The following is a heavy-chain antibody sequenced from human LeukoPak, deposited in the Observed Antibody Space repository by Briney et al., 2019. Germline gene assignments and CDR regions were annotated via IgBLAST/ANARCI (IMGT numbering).Heavy chain of an antibody. CDR2: IYYSVST. CDR1: GGSISSYY. Sequence: PSETLSLTCTVSGGSISSYYWSWIRQPPGKGLEWVGYIYYSVSTTYNPSLKTRVTISVDTSKNQFSLKLSSVTAADTAVYYCARSDFWSGYDAFDIWGQGTMVTVSS. J-gene: IGHJ3*02. CDR3: ARSDFWSGYDAFDI. D-gene: IGHD3-3*01. V-gene: IGHV4-59*01.